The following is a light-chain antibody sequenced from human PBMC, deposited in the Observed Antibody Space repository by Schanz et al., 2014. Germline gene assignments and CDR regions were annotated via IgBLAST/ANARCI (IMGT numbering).Light chain of an antibody. V-gene: IGLV2-8*01. CDR3: SSYRSSRTPVV. Sequence: QSALTQPPSASGSPGQSVTISCTGTSSDVGGYNFVSWYQQIPGKAPKLMIYKVTQRPSGVPDRFSGSKSGNTASLTVSGLQADDEADYYCSSYRSSRTPVVFGGGTKLTVL. CDR2: KVT. CDR1: SSDVGGYNF. J-gene: IGLJ2*01.